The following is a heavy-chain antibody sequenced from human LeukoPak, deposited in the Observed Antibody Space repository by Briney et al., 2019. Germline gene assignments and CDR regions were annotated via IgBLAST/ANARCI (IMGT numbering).Heavy chain of an antibody. V-gene: IGHV4-61*01. CDR2: IYYSGST. CDR1: GGSVSSGSYY. J-gene: IGHJ6*02. CDR3: ARADVDIVATMDYYYYGMDV. Sequence: SETLSLTCTVSGGSVSSGSYYWGWIRQPPGKGLEWIGYIYYSGSTNYNPSLKSRVTISVDTSKNQFSLKLSSVTAADTAVYYCARADVDIVATMDYYYYGMDVWGQGTTVTVSS. D-gene: IGHD5-12*01.